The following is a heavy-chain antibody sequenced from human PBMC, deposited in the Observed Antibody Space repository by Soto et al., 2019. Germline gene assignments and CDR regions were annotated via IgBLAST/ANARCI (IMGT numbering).Heavy chain of an antibody. J-gene: IGHJ1*01. CDR1: GFTHSTFA. V-gene: IGHV3-30*09. Sequence: QVHLVESGGGVVQPGRSLRLSCAASGFTHSTFAMHWVRQAPGKGLEWVAVISSGGNKKTYGDSVRGRFAISRDNSKNTLYLQMNSLRTEDTALYFCAKEYYSEGPIQHWGQGTLVTVSS. CDR3: AKEYYSEGPIQH. D-gene: IGHD1-26*01. CDR2: ISSGGNKK.